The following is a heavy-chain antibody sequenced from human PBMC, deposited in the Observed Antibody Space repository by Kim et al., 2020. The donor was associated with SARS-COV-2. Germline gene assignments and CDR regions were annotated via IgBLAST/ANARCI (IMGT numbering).Heavy chain of an antibody. V-gene: IGHV1-2*06. CDR1: GYTFTGYY. D-gene: IGHD3-10*01. CDR3: ARDPVYYGSGTPTNTATDY. Sequence: ASVKVSCKASGYTFTGYYMHWVRQAPGQGLEWMGRINPNSGDTNYAQKFQGRVTMTRDTSISTAYMELSRLRSDDTAVYYCARDPVYYGSGTPTNTATDYWGQGTLVTVSS. CDR2: INPNSGDT. J-gene: IGHJ4*02.